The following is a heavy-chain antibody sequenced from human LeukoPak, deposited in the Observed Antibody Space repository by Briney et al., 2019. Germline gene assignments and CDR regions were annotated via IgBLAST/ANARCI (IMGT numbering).Heavy chain of an antibody. V-gene: IGHV3-7*01. CDR3: AREDFWSGYYTDWFDP. CDR2: IKQDGSEK. J-gene: IGHJ5*02. Sequence: GGSLRLSCAASGFTFSSYWMSWVRQAPGKGLDWVANIKQDGSEKYYVDSVKGRFTISRDNAKNSLYLQMNSLRAEDTAVYYCAREDFWSGYYTDWFDPWGQGTLVTVSS. D-gene: IGHD3-3*01. CDR1: GFTFSSYW.